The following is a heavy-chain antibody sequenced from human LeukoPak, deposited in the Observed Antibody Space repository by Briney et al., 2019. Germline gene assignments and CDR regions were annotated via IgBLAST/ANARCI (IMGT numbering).Heavy chain of an antibody. Sequence: GASVKVSCKASGYTFTRYYMHWVRQAPGQGLEWMGIINPSGDSTSYARKFQGRVTMTRDTSTSTVYMELSSLRSEDTAVYYCAREGSTGDYDFWSQGTLVTVSS. CDR2: INPSGDST. V-gene: IGHV1-46*01. J-gene: IGHJ4*02. CDR3: AREGSTGDYDF. D-gene: IGHD3-3*01. CDR1: GYTFTRYY.